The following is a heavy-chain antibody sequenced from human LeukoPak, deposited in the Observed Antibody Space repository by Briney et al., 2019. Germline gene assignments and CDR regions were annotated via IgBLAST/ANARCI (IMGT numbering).Heavy chain of an antibody. CDR1: GYTFTSYD. Sequence: ASVKVSCKASGYTFTSYDINWVRQATGQGLEWMGWMNPNSGNTGYAQKFQGRVTMTRNPSISTAYMELSSLRSEDTAVYYCARDPRGYGSGSYYTFDYWGQGTPVTVSS. D-gene: IGHD3-10*01. CDR3: ARDPRGYGSGSYYTFDY. V-gene: IGHV1-8*01. J-gene: IGHJ4*02. CDR2: MNPNSGNT.